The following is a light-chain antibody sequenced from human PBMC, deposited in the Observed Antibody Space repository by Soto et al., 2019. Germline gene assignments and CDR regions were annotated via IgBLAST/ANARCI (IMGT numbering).Light chain of an antibody. Sequence: EIVLTQSPGTLSVSPGDRVTLSCRASQSFDINVGFYHERAGQAPRRLVYGASTKATDMPGRFSGRGSGTEFTLTINNLQSEDFAVYYCQQYRNWPRTSGQGTKVDTK. J-gene: IGKJ1*01. CDR3: QQYRNWPRT. V-gene: IGKV3-15*01. CDR1: QSFDIN. CDR2: GAS.